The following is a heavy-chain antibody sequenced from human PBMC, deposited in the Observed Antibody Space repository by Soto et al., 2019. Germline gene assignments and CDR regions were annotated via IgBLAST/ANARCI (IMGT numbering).Heavy chain of an antibody. CDR3: ARPYLYRGSDAFDI. CDR1: GYSFTSYW. J-gene: IGHJ3*02. CDR2: IYPGDSDT. D-gene: IGHD5-12*01. Sequence: GGSLRLSCKGSGYSFTSYWIGWVRQMPGKGLEWMGIIYPGDSDTRYSPSFQGQVTISADKSISTAYLQWSSLKASDTAMYYCARPYLYRGSDAFDIWGQGTMVTVSS. V-gene: IGHV5-51*01.